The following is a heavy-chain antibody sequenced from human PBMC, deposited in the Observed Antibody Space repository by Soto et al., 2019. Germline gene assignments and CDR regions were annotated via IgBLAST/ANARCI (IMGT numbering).Heavy chain of an antibody. V-gene: IGHV3-21*01. CDR1: GFTFSSYS. CDR3: ASVKSYDSSGYYCY. Sequence: EVQLVESGGGLVKPGGSLRLSCAASGFTFSSYSMNWAGQAPGKGLEWVSSISSSRGSIYYADSVKGRFTISRDNAKNSLYLQMNSLRAEDTAVYYCASVKSYDSSGYYCYWGQGTLVTVSS. D-gene: IGHD3-22*01. J-gene: IGHJ4*02. CDR2: ISSSRGSI.